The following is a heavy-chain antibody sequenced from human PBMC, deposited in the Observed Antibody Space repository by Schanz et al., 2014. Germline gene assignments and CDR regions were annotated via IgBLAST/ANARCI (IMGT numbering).Heavy chain of an antibody. V-gene: IGHV1-18*01. CDR3: TRGGYSYALSAFDI. CDR2: ITAYNGDT. J-gene: IGHJ3*02. Sequence: QVQVEQSGPEVKKPGASVTVSCKASGYTFTSHGISWVRQAPGQGLEWMGWITAYNGDTNYALKLQGRVTMTTDTSTGTAYMELRSLRSDDTALYYCTRGGYSYALSAFDIWGQGTMVTVSS. D-gene: IGHD5-18*01. CDR1: GYTFTSHG.